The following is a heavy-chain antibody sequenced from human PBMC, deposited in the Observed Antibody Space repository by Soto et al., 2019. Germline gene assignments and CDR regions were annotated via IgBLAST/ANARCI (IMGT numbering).Heavy chain of an antibody. V-gene: IGHV3-23*01. J-gene: IGHJ4*02. CDR1: GFTFSSYA. Sequence: EVQLLESGRDLGQPGGSQRLSCSVSGFTFSSYAMGWVRQAPGKGLEWVSVLSSRGGSVYYVDSVKGRFTASRDNSLNALFLPMITLRAAATAVHHCAKMAITTPSSLGNWGQGILVTVSS. D-gene: IGHD2-15*01. CDR3: AKMAITTPSSLGN. CDR2: LSSRGGSV.